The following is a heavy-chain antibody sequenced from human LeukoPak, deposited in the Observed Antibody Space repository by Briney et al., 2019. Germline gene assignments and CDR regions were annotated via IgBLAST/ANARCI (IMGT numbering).Heavy chain of an antibody. D-gene: IGHD2-2*01. CDR2: ISHSGST. CDR3: ARTLGYCSSTSCYYYYYYGMDV. V-gene: IGHV4-34*01. J-gene: IGHJ6*02. Sequence: SETLSLTCAVYGGSFSGYYWSWIRQPPGKGLEWIGEISHSGSTNYNPSLKSRVTISVDTSKNQFSLKLSSVTAADTAVYYCARTLGYCSSTSCYYYYYYGMDVWGQGTTVTVSS. CDR1: GGSFSGYY.